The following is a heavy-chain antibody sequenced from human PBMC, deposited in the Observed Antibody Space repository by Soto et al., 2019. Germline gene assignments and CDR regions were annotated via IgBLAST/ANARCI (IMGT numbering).Heavy chain of an antibody. CDR1: GGSFSGYY. J-gene: IGHJ5*02. CDR3: ARGRVVGDTGWFGP. D-gene: IGHD2-15*01. V-gene: IGHV4-34*01. Sequence: QVQLQQWGAGLLKPSETLSLTCDVYGGSFSGYYWSWIRQPPGKGLEWIGEISHSGSTNYNPSLKSRVTISVDTSKNQFSLKLNSVTAADTAVYYCARGRVVGDTGWFGPWGQGTLVTVSS. CDR2: ISHSGST.